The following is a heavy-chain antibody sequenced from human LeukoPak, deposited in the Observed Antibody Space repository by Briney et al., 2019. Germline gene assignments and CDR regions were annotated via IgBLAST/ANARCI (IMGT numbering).Heavy chain of an antibody. CDR2: IFSYTGQT. CDR3: ANVAKGRFFFYHIDF. J-gene: IGHJ4*03. Sequence: ASVKVSCKASGHTATTYGFSWIRQAPGQGLEWIGWIFSYTGQTKYADKFQGRVTMTTDTSKTITYLDLRSLRSDDTAVYFCANVAKGRFFFYHIDFWGQGTMVTVSP. V-gene: IGHV1-18*01. D-gene: IGHD3-3*01. CDR1: GHTATTYG.